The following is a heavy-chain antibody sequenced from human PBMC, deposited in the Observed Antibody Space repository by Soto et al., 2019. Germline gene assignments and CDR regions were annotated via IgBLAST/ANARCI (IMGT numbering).Heavy chain of an antibody. CDR2: IYYSGST. D-gene: IGHD1-26*01. CDR3: ARGNSEETSTILEP. J-gene: IGHJ5*02. Sequence: TSETLSLTCTVSGGSISSYYWSWIRQPPGKGLEWIGYIYYSGSTNYNPSLKSRVTISVDTSKNQFSLKLSSVTAADTAVYYCARGNSEETSTILEPWGQGTLVTVSS. CDR1: GGSISSYY. V-gene: IGHV4-59*01.